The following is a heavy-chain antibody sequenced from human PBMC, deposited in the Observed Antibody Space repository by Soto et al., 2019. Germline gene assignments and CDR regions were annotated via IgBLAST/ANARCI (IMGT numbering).Heavy chain of an antibody. CDR1: GGSISIGGYS. CDR3: ARVPDY. V-gene: IGHV4-30-2*01. CDR2: IYLSGRT. Sequence: QLQLQESGSGLVKPSQTLSLTCAVSGGSISIGGYSWSWVRQPQGKGLEWIGYIYLSGRTYYNPSLKRRVTISVDRSKNQFSLKLSSVTAADTAVYYCARVPDYWGQGTLVTVSS. J-gene: IGHJ4*02.